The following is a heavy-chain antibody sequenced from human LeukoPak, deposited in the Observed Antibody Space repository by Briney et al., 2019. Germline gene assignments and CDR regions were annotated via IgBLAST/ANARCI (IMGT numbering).Heavy chain of an antibody. V-gene: IGHV1-2*02. CDR1: GYTFTGYY. Sequence: ASVKVSCKASGYTFTGYYMLWVRQAPGQGLEWMGWINPNSGGTNYAQKFQGRVTMTRDTSISTAYMELSRLRSDDTAVYYCARAKSLRITIFGVVTNPPDYWGQGTLVTVSS. CDR3: ARAKSLRITIFGVVTNPPDY. D-gene: IGHD3-3*01. CDR2: INPNSGGT. J-gene: IGHJ4*02.